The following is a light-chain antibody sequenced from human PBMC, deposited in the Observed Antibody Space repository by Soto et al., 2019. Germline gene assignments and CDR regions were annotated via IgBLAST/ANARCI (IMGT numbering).Light chain of an antibody. CDR3: SSYASSTWM. V-gene: IGLV2-14*01. CDR2: DVS. Sequence: QSALTQPASVSGSPGQSITISCTGTSSVSWYQQHPGKAPKLIIYDVSNRPSGVSYRFSGSKSGNTASLTISGVQADDEADYYCSSYASSTWMLGGGTKVTV. CDR1: SS. J-gene: IGLJ3*02.